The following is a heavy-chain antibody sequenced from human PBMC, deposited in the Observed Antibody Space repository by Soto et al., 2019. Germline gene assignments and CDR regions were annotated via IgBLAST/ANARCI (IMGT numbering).Heavy chain of an antibody. J-gene: IGHJ6*02. CDR2: ISSNGGST. CDR3: VKRGLLWFGEYSMDV. Sequence: PGVSLRLSCSASGFTFSSYAMHWVRQAPGKGLEYVSAISSNGGSTYYADSVKGRFTISRDNSKNTLYLQMSSLRAEDTAVYYCVKRGLLWFGEYSMDVWGQGTTVNVSS. V-gene: IGHV3-64D*06. CDR1: GFTFSSYA. D-gene: IGHD3-10*01.